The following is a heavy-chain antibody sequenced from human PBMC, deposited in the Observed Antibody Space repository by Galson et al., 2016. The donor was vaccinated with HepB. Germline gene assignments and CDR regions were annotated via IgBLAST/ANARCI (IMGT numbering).Heavy chain of an antibody. J-gene: IGHJ4*02. V-gene: IGHV3-48*02. Sequence: SLRLSCAASGFIFSSYSMNWVRQAPGKGLEWVSYISRSTPTIYYADSVKGRFTVPRDNAKNSPYLQMNNLRDEDTAVYCCARDPHALDFWGQGTLVTVSS. CDR3: ARDPHALDF. CDR1: GFIFSSYS. CDR2: ISRSTPTI.